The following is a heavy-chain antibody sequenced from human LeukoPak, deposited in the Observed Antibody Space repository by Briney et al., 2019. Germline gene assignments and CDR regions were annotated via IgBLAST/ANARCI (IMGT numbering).Heavy chain of an antibody. J-gene: IGHJ3*02. CDR2: IKSRSTKV. CDR3: ARDVVVGGDDAFDI. D-gene: IGHD2-21*01. CDR1: GFIFSNYE. V-gene: IGHV3-48*03. Sequence: PGGSLRLSCAASGFIFSNYEMNWVRQAPGKGLEWVSYIKSRSTKVYYADSVKGRFTISRDNAKNSLYLQMNSLRAEDTALYYCARDVVVGGDDAFDIWGQGTMVTVSS.